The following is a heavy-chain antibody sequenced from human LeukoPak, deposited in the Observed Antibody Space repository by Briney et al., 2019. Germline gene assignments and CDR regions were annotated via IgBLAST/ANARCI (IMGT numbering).Heavy chain of an antibody. V-gene: IGHV4-31*03. D-gene: IGHD5-12*01. Sequence: SETLSLTCTVSGGSISSGDYYWSWIRQHPGKVLEWIGYIHYSGSTYYNPSLKSRVSISVSTSNNRFSLQLSSVTAADTAVYYCARVIGYDQLDYWGQGTLVTVSS. CDR3: ARVIGYDQLDY. CDR2: IHYSGST. CDR1: GGSISSGDYY. J-gene: IGHJ4*02.